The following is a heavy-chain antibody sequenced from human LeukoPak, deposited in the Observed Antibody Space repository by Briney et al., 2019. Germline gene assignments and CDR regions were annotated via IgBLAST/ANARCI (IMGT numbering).Heavy chain of an antibody. Sequence: SETLSLTCSVSGGSIRTYYWSWIRQPPGKGLEWIGEINHSGSTNYNPSLKSRVTISVDTSKNQFSLKLSSVTAADTAVYYCARGGSSWTPGDYYYGMDVWGQGTTVTVSS. V-gene: IGHV4-34*01. D-gene: IGHD6-13*01. J-gene: IGHJ6*02. CDR3: ARGGSSWTPGDYYYGMDV. CDR2: INHSGST. CDR1: GGSIRTYY.